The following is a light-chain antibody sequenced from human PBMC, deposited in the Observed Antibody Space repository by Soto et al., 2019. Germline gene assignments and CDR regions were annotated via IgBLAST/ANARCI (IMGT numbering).Light chain of an antibody. CDR3: MQGTHWPWT. V-gene: IGKV2-30*02. CDR2: EVS. CDR1: QSLIHSDGNTY. Sequence: DVVMTQSPLSLPVTLGQPASISCRSSQSLIHSDGNTYLSWFQQRPGQSPRRLIYEVSDRDSGVPDRFTGSGSGTAFTLKISRVEAEDVGVYYCMQGTHWPWTFAQGTEVEIK. J-gene: IGKJ1*01.